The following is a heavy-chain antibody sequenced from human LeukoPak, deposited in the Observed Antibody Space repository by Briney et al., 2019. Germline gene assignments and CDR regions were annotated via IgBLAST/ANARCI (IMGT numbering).Heavy chain of an antibody. CDR1: GYTFTTYD. V-gene: IGHV1-8*01. D-gene: IGHD2-21*01. CDR2: MKPNSGNT. Sequence: ASVKVSCKASGYTFTTYDINWVRQATGQGLEWLGWMKPNSGNTGYAQRFQGRVTMTRNISITTAYMELSNLRSDDTAVYYCARVAGNCGGDCYRLLYWGQGTLVTVSS. CDR3: ARVAGNCGGDCYRLLY. J-gene: IGHJ4*02.